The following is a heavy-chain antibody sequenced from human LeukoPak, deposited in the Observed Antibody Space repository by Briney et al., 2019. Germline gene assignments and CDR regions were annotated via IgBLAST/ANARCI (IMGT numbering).Heavy chain of an antibody. J-gene: IGHJ4*02. V-gene: IGHV1-18*01. D-gene: IGHD3-16*02. CDR1: GYTFTSYG. CDR3: ARGAGVITFGGVIVTLNYFDY. CDR2: ISAYNGNT. Sequence: ASVKVSCMASGYTFTSYGISWVRQAPGQGLGWVGWISAYNGNTNYAQKLQGRVTMTTDTSKSTAYMELRSLRSDDTAVYYCARGAGVITFGGVIVTLNYFDYWGQGTLVTVSS.